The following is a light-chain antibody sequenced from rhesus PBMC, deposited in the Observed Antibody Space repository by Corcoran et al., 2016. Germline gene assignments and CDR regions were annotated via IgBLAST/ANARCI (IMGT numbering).Light chain of an antibody. CDR2: GAA. J-gene: IGKJ1*01. Sequence: TVMTQSPATLALSPGERAILSCRASQTISTHLAWYQQKLGQAPRLLLCGAAKRATEIPDRFSGSGSGTDFPLTISRLEAEDSGLYFCLQNSYWPRTFGQGTKVEIK. CDR3: LQNSYWPRT. V-gene: IGKV3-24*04. CDR1: QTISTH.